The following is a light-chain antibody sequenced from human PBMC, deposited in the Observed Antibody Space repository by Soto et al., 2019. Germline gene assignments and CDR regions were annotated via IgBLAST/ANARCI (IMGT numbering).Light chain of an antibody. Sequence: DIVMTQSPDSLALSLGERATINCKSSQIFLYTSNSKNYLAWYQQKPGQPPKLLIYWASTRESGVPDRISGSGSGTDFTLTISSLQAEDVAVYYCQQYYSSPQTFGGGTKVDIK. CDR1: QIFLYTSNSKNY. J-gene: IGKJ4*01. CDR2: WAS. V-gene: IGKV4-1*01. CDR3: QQYYSSPQT.